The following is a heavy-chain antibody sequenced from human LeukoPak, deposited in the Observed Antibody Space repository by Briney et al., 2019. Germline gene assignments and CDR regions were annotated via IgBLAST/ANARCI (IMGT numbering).Heavy chain of an antibody. CDR2: IWYDGSNK. J-gene: IGHJ5*02. Sequence: GGSLRLSCAASGFTFSSYGMHWVRQAPGKGLEWVAVIWYDGSNKYYADYVKGRFTISRDNSKNTLYLQMNSLRAEDTAVYYCAKGQGEDSGYDPGFDPWGQGTLVTVSS. CDR1: GFTFSSYG. V-gene: IGHV3-33*06. D-gene: IGHD5-12*01. CDR3: AKGQGEDSGYDPGFDP.